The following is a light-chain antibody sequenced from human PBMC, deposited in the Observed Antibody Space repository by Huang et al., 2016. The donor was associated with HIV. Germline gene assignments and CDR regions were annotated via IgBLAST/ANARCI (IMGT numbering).Light chain of an antibody. CDR1: QGIGNS. V-gene: IGKV3-15*01. CDR3: QQYHEWPRT. CDR2: ETF. Sequence: ERVLTQSPGTLSVSPGERATLSCRTSQGIGNSLPWYQLKPGQAPRLLIYETFIRASDIPARFSGGGSEIDFTLTISGLQSEDSAVYYCQQYHEWPRTFGQGTKVEIK. J-gene: IGKJ2*01.